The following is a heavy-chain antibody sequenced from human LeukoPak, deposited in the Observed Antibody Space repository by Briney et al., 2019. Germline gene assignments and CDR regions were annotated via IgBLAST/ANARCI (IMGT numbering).Heavy chain of an antibody. V-gene: IGHV6-1*01. CDR2: TYYRSKWYN. CDR1: GDSVSSNSAA. D-gene: IGHD5-12*01. Sequence: SQTLSLTCAISGDSVSSNSAAWNWIRQSPSRGLEWLGRTYYRSKWYNDYAVSVKSRITINPDTSKIQFSLQLNSVTPEDTAVYYCARDQSEGYSGYDHYYYGMDVWGQGTTVTVSS. CDR3: ARDQSEGYSGYDHYYYGMDV. J-gene: IGHJ6*02.